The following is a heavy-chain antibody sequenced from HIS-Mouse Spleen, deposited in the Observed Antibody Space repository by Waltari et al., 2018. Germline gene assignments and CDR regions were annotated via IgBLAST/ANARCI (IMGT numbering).Heavy chain of an antibody. J-gene: IGHJ2*01. D-gene: IGHD6-13*01. V-gene: IGHV4-39*07. CDR3: AREIPYSSSWYDWYFDL. CDR2: IYYSGGT. CDR1: GCSISSSSYY. Sequence: QLQLQESGPGLVKPSETLSLTCTVSGCSISSSSYYWGWIRPPPGKGLEWIGSIYYSGGTYNNPSLKSRVTISGDTSKNKCSLKLSSVTAADTAVYYCAREIPYSSSWYDWYFDLWGRGTLVTVSS.